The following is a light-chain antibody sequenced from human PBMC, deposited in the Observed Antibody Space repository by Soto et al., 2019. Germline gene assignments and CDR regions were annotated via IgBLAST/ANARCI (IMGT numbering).Light chain of an antibody. Sequence: QAVLTQRPSVSGAPGQRITISCTGSSGNIGAGYDVHWYQQLPATAPKPLIYANSNRHSGVPDRFSASKSGTSASLAITGLQAEDEADYYCQSYDSSLSGVVFGAGTKLTVL. J-gene: IGLJ2*01. V-gene: IGLV1-40*01. CDR1: SGNIGAGYD. CDR3: QSYDSSLSGVV. CDR2: ANS.